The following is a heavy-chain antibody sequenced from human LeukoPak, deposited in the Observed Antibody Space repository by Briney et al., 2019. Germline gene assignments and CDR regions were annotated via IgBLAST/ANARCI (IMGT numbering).Heavy chain of an antibody. J-gene: IGHJ5*02. V-gene: IGHV3-74*01. CDR2: INSDATNT. D-gene: IGHD3-10*01. CDR3: ARGGWGSCVHLDT. Sequence: LVWIGRINSDATNTNYADSVKGRFTISRDNPKNTVYLQMNSLGAEDTAVYYCARGGWGSCVHLDTWGQGALVTVSS.